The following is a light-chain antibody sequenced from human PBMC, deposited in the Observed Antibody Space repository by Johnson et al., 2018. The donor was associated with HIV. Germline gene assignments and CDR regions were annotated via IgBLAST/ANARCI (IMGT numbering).Light chain of an antibody. V-gene: IGLV1-51*01. J-gene: IGLJ1*01. Sequence: SVLTQPPSVSAAPGQTVAISCSGSSSNIGNNYVSWYQQLPGTAPKLLIYDNNKRPSGIPDRFSGSNSATSATLGITGLQTGAEADYYCETWDSTLTGFFGTGTKVTVL. CDR1: SSNIGNNY. CDR3: ETWDSTLTGF. CDR2: DNN.